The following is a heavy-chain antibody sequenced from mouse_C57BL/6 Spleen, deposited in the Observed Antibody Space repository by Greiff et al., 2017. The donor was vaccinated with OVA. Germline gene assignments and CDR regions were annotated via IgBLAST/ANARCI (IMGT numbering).Heavy chain of an antibody. CDR1: GYSFTGYY. Sequence: VQLQQSGPELVKPGASVKISCKASGYSFTGYYMNWVKQSPEKSLEWIGEINPSTGGTTYNQKFKAKATLTADKSSSTAYMQLKSLTSEDSAVYYCARSATGIDYWGQGTTLTVSS. CDR2: INPSTGGT. V-gene: IGHV1-42*01. J-gene: IGHJ2*01. D-gene: IGHD6-1*01. CDR3: ARSATGIDY.